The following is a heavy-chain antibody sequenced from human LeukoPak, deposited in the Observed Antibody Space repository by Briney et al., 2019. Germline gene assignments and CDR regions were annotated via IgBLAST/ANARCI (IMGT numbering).Heavy chain of an antibody. D-gene: IGHD6-13*01. J-gene: IGHJ4*02. CDR3: ARGGSAAAAVFDY. CDR2: IYTSGTT. Sequence: PSETLSLTCTVSGGSISRYYWSWIRQPAGKGLEWIGRIYTSGTTKYNPSLTSRVAMSVDTSKNQFSLNLSAVTAADTAVYFCARGGSAAAAVFDYWGQGALVTVSS. V-gene: IGHV4-4*07. CDR1: GGSISRYY.